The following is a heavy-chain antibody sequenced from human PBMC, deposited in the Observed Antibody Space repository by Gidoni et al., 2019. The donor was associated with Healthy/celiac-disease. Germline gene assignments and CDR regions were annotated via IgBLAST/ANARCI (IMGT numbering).Heavy chain of an antibody. CDR3: ARGGITMVRGVIITTGWFDP. CDR2: IYHSGST. Sequence: QLQLQESGPGLAKPSQTLSLTCAVSGGSISSGGYSWSWIRQPPGKGLEWIGYIYHSGSTYYNPSLKSRVTISVDRSKNQFSLKLSSVTAADTAVYYCARGGITMVRGVIITTGWFDPWGQGTLVTVSS. D-gene: IGHD3-10*01. V-gene: IGHV4-30-2*01. J-gene: IGHJ5*02. CDR1: GGSISSGGYS.